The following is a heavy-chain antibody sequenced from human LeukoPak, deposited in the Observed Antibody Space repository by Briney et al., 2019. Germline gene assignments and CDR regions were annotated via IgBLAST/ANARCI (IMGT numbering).Heavy chain of an antibody. CDR3: ARALYYDSSGNWFDP. J-gene: IGHJ5*02. CDR2: INHSGST. Sequence: SETLSLTCTVSGGSISSSSYYWSWIRRPPGKGLEWIGEINHSGSTNYNPSLKSRVTISVDTSKNQFSLKLSSVTAADTAVYYCARALYYDSSGNWFDPWGQGTLVTVSS. V-gene: IGHV4-39*07. D-gene: IGHD3-22*01. CDR1: GGSISSSSYY.